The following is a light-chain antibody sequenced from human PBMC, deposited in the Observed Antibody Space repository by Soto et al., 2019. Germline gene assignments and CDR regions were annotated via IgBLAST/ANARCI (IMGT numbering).Light chain of an antibody. CDR2: AAS. Sequence: AIQLTQSPSSLSASVGDRVTISCRASQGIGNDLAWYQQKPGKAPRLLIFAASNLQSGVPSRFSGSGSGTDFTLTISRLQPEDFATYYCLQLYTFSWKFGQGTKVEIK. CDR1: QGIGND. CDR3: LQLYTFSWK. V-gene: IGKV1-6*01. J-gene: IGKJ1*01.